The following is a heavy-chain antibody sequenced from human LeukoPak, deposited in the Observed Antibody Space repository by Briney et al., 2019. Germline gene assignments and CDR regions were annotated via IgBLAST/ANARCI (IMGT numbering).Heavy chain of an antibody. CDR1: GGTVSSYP. CDR3: ASIAIKPY. V-gene: IGHV1-69*13. J-gene: IGHJ4*02. D-gene: IGHD3-16*02. CDR2: IIPIFGTA. Sequence: ASVKVSCTASGGTVSSYPISWVRQAPGQGLEWMGGIIPIFGTAHYAQKFQGRVTITADESTSTAYMELSSLRSEDTALYYGASIAIKPYWGQGTPVTVSS.